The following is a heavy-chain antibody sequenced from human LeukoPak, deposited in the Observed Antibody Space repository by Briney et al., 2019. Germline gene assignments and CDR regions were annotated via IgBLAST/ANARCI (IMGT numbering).Heavy chain of an antibody. CDR2: ISGSGGST. D-gene: IGHD6-13*01. J-gene: IGHJ3*02. CDR1: GFTFSNYA. V-gene: IGHV3-23*01. Sequence: QTGGSLRLSCAASGFTFSNYAMSWVRQAPGKGLEWVSGISGSGGSTYCADSVKGRFTISRDNSKNTLYLQMNSLRAEDTAVYYCAKGSSSYYFAFDIWGQGTMVTVSS. CDR3: AKGSSSYYFAFDI.